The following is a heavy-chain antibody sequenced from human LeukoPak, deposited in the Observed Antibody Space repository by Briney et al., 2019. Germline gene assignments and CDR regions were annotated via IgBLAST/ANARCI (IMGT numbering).Heavy chain of an antibody. D-gene: IGHD3-16*01. Sequence: AGGSLRLSCAVSGFTLSSYWMHWVRQAPGKGLVWVSRMNSDGRATTYADSVKGRFTISRDNAKNTLYLQMNSLRAEDTAVHYCAREFEATGFWALDYWGQGTLVTASS. CDR3: AREFEATGFWALDY. J-gene: IGHJ4*02. CDR2: MNSDGRAT. V-gene: IGHV3-74*01. CDR1: GFTLSSYW.